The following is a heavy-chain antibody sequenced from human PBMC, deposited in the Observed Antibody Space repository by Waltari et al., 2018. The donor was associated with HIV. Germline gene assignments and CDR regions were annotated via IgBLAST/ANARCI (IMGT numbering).Heavy chain of an antibody. Sequence: HGPGQGLEWMGWINPNSGVTNYAQRFQGRVTMTRDTSISTAYMDLSRLRSDDTAVYYCAGEVVLATSGFDYWGQGTLVTVSS. D-gene: IGHD2-15*01. V-gene: IGHV1-2*02. CDR3: AGEVVLATSGFDY. CDR2: INPNSGVT. J-gene: IGHJ4*02.